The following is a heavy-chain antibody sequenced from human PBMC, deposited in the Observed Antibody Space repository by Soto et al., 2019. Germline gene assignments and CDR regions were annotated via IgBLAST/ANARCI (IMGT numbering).Heavy chain of an antibody. V-gene: IGHV1-18*01. D-gene: IGHD2-8*01. CDR2: ISAYNGNT. J-gene: IGHJ4*02. CDR3: AMLMVYAQDFDY. CDR1: GYTFTSYG. Sequence: ASVKVSCKASGYTFTSYGISWVRQAPGQGLEWMGRISAYNGNTNYAQKLQGRVTMTTDTSTSTAYMELRSLRSDDTAVYYCAMLMVYAQDFDYWGQGTLVTVSS.